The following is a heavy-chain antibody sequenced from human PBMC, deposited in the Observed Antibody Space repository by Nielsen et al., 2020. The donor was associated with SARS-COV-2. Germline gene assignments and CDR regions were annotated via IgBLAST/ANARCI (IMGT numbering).Heavy chain of an antibody. CDR3: VKWVQLDLGHSYHGMDV. CDR2: IKTSGGTT. D-gene: IGHD6-6*01. V-gene: IGHV3-23*01. CDR1: GFIFGAYA. J-gene: IGHJ6*02. Sequence: GGSLRLSCAASGFIFGAYAMAWVRQAPGKGLEWVSVIKTSGGTTYYADSVKGRCTISRDNSKNTLYLQMNSLRVEDTAVDYCVKWVQLDLGHSYHGMDVWGQGTTVTVSS.